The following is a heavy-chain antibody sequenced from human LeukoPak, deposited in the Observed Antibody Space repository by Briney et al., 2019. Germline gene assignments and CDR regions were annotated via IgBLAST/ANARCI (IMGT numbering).Heavy chain of an antibody. V-gene: IGHV3-21*01. CDR2: IGSSSSYI. Sequence: GGSLRLSCAASGFTFSSYSMNWVRQAPGKGLEWVSSIGSSSSYIYYADSVKGRFTISRDNAKNSLYLQMNSLRAEDTAVYYCAREIVVRGAPGLDYWGQGTLVTVSS. D-gene: IGHD3-10*01. CDR3: AREIVVRGAPGLDY. J-gene: IGHJ4*02. CDR1: GFTFSSYS.